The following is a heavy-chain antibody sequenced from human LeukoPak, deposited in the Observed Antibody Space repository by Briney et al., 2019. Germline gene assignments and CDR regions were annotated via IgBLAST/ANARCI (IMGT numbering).Heavy chain of an antibody. CDR3: ARCNYDILTGYYILLDY. J-gene: IGHJ4*02. CDR2: IYYTGTK. V-gene: IGHV4-39*01. D-gene: IGHD3-9*01. CDR1: GGSISSSSYY. Sequence: SETLSLTCTVSGGSISSSSYYWGWIRQPPGKGLEWIGSIYYTGTKYYSPSLKSRVTISVDTSKNLVSLKLSSVTAADTAVYYCARCNYDILTGYYILLDYWGQGTLVTVSS.